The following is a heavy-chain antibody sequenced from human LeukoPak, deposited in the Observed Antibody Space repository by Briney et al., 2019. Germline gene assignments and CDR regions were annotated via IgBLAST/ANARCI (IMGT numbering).Heavy chain of an antibody. Sequence: SETLSLTCTVSGGSISSYYWSWIRQPPGKGLEWIGYIYYSGSTNYNPSLKSRVTISVDTSKNQFSLKLSSVTAADTAVYYCASQIAAAGGEYFQHWGQGTLSPSPQ. CDR1: GGSISSYY. CDR3: ASQIAAAGGEYFQH. J-gene: IGHJ1*01. CDR2: IYYSGST. V-gene: IGHV4-59*08. D-gene: IGHD6-13*01.